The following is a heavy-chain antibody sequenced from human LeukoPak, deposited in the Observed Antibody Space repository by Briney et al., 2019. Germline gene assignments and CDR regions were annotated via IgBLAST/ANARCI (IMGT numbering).Heavy chain of an antibody. D-gene: IGHD3-10*01. V-gene: IGHV3-30*03. CDR2: ISYDGSNK. Sequence: GRSLRLSCAASGFTFSSYGMHWVRQAPGKGLEWVAVISYDGSNKYYADSVKGRFTISRDNSKNTLYLQMNSLRAEDTAVYYCARIMVREYYFDYWGQGTLVTVSS. CDR1: GFTFSSYG. CDR3: ARIMVREYYFDY. J-gene: IGHJ4*02.